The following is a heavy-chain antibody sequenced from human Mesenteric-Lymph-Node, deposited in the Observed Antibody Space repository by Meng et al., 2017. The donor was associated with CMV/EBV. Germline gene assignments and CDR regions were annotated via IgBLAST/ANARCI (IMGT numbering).Heavy chain of an antibody. CDR1: GFAFDDYA. J-gene: IGHJ6*02. Sequence: GESLKISCAASGFAFDDYAMHWVRQAPGKGLEWVALISYDGTNKYYADSVKGRFTISRDNSKNTLFLQMNGLRAEDTAVYYCAREGCSNTNCYLFSVYYGMDVWGQGTTVTVSS. V-gene: IGHV3-30-3*01. D-gene: IGHD2-2*01. CDR3: AREGCSNTNCYLFSVYYGMDV. CDR2: ISYDGTNK.